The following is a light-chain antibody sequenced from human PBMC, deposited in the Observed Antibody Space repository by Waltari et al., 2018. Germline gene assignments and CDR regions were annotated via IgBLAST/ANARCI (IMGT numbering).Light chain of an antibody. V-gene: IGKV3D-7*01. CDR2: GTS. CDR1: QSVSGGY. Sequence: EIVMTQSPTNVSLSPGGGATLSCRASQSVSGGYLSWYQQKPGQAPRRLIYGTSTRATGVPARFSVSGSGTDFTLTISNLQPDDFAVYFCQQDFNLPFTFGPGTKVEIK. CDR3: QQDFNLPFT. J-gene: IGKJ3*01.